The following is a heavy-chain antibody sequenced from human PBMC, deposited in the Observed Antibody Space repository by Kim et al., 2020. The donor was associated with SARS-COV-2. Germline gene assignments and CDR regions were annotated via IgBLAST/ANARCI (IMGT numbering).Heavy chain of an antibody. CDR3: ARNRGTGIAVAGDFDAFDI. J-gene: IGHJ3*02. V-gene: IGHV4-59*08. CDR1: GGSISSYY. CDR2: IYYSGST. D-gene: IGHD6-19*01. Sequence: SETLSLTCTVSGGSISSYYWSWIRQPPGKGLEWIGYIYYSGSTNYNPSLKSRVTISVDTSKNQFSLKLSSVTAADTAVYYCARNRGTGIAVAGDFDAFDIWGQGTMVTVSS.